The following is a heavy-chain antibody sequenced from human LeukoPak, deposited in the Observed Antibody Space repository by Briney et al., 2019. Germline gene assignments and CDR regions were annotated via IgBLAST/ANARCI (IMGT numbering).Heavy chain of an antibody. Sequence: TSETLSLTCSVSGGSISSYYWTWIRQPPGKGLEWIGCISNSGRTNYNPSLESRVTVSVDTSKNHLSLKLTSVTAADTAVYYCARRIAGAGWFDPRGLGTLVTVSS. CDR2: ISNSGRT. D-gene: IGHD6-19*01. CDR3: ARRIAGAGWFDP. CDR1: GGSISSYY. V-gene: IGHV4-59*08. J-gene: IGHJ5*02.